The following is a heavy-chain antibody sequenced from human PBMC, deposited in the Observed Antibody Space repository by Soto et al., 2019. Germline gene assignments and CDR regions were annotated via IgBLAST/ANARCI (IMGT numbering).Heavy chain of an antibody. D-gene: IGHD6-13*01. Sequence: GGSLRLSCAASGFTFSSYGMHWVRQAPGKGLEWVAVISYDGSNKYYADFVKGRFTISRDNSKNTLYLQMNSLRAEDTAVYYFVKEGIGAIAAAGNYFDYWGKGTLVTVSS. CDR3: VKEGIGAIAAAGNYFDY. CDR1: GFTFSSYG. CDR2: ISYDGSNK. V-gene: IGHV3-30*18. J-gene: IGHJ4*02.